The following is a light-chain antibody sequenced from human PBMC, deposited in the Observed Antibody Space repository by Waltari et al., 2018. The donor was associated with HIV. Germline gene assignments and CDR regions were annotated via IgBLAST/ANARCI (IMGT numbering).Light chain of an antibody. V-gene: IGKV3-15*01. CDR2: GAS. CDR3: QQYNNWWT. Sequence: EIVMTQSPATLSVSPGQRATRSCMTSQSVSSNLAWYQKKPGQATRLLIYGASTRATGIPARFSGSGSGTEFTLTISSLQSEDFAVYYCQQYNNWWTFGQGTKVEIK. J-gene: IGKJ1*01. CDR1: QSVSSN.